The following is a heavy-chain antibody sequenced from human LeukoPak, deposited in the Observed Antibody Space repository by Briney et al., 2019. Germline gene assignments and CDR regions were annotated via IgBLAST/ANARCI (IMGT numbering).Heavy chain of an antibody. Sequence: GASVKVSCKASGYTFTSYDINWVRQATGQGREWMGWMNPNSGNTGYAQKFQGRVTMTRNTAISTAYMEMSRLRSEDTAVYYCARGLLRYFDWSDALDIWGQGTMVTVSS. CDR1: GYTFTSYD. D-gene: IGHD3-9*01. CDR3: ARGLLRYFDWSDALDI. CDR2: MNPNSGNT. J-gene: IGHJ3*02. V-gene: IGHV1-8*01.